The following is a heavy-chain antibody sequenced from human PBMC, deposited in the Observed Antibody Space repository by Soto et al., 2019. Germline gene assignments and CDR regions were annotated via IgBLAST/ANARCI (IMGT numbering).Heavy chain of an antibody. Sequence: PSQTLSLTCAISGVSVSSNSAAWNWIRQSPSRGLEWLGRTYYRSKWYNDYAVSVKSRITINPDTSKNQFSLQLNSVTPEDTAVYYCARASGSGWYWWFDPWGQGTLVTVSS. CDR1: GVSVSSNSAA. CDR3: ARASGSGWYWWFDP. J-gene: IGHJ5*02. CDR2: TYYRSKWYN. V-gene: IGHV6-1*01. D-gene: IGHD6-19*01.